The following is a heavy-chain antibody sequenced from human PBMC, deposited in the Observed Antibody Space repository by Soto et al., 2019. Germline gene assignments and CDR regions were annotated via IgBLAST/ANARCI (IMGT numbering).Heavy chain of an antibody. CDR2: IYYSGST. CDR3: ARHAYSSSWADAFDI. Sequence: SETLSLTCTVSGGSISSSSYYWGWIRQPPGKGLEWIGSIYYSGSTYYNPSLKSRVTISVDTSKNQFSLKLSSVTAADTAVYYCARHAYSSSWADAFDIWGQGTMVTVSS. D-gene: IGHD6-13*01. CDR1: GGSISSSSYY. V-gene: IGHV4-39*01. J-gene: IGHJ3*02.